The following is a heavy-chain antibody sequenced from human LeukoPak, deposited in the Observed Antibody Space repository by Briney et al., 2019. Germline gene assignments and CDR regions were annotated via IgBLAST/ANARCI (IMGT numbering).Heavy chain of an antibody. CDR2: INHSGST. V-gene: IGHV4-34*01. CDR1: GGSFSGCY. J-gene: IGHJ4*02. D-gene: IGHD3-22*01. Sequence: SETLSLTCAVYGGSFSGCYWSWIRQPPGKGLEWIGEINHSGSTNYNPSLKSRVTISVDTSKNQFSLKLSSVTAADTAVYYCARGKRNYYDSSGWNPYYYFDYWGQGTLVTVSS. CDR3: ARGKRNYYDSSGWNPYYYFDY.